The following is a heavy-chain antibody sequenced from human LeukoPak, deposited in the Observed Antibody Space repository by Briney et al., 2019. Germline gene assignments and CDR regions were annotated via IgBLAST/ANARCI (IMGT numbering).Heavy chain of an antibody. CDR3: ARPASGSSGWYYNY. V-gene: IGHV4-34*01. D-gene: IGHD6-19*01. CDR1: GGSFRGYY. J-gene: IGHJ4*02. Sequence: PSETLSLTCAVYGGSFRGYYWSWIRQPPGKGLEWIGEINHSGSTNYNPSLESRVTISVDTSKNQFSLKLSSVTAADTAVYYCARPASGSSGWYYNYWGQGTLVTVSS. CDR2: INHSGST.